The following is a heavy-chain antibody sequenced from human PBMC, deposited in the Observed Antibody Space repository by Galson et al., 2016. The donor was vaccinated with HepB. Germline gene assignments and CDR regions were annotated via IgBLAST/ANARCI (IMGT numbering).Heavy chain of an antibody. J-gene: IGHJ4*02. CDR3: AHFASGSYSYYFDY. Sequence: PALVKPPPTLTLTCTFSGFSLSTRGVGVGWIRQPPGKALGWLALIFWDDGKLYSPSLKSRLTITKDTSKTQVVLTMTNMDPVDTATYYCAHFASGSYSYYFDYWGQGTLVTVSS. CDR1: GFSLSTRGVG. CDR2: IFWDDGK. V-gene: IGHV2-5*02. D-gene: IGHD1-26*01.